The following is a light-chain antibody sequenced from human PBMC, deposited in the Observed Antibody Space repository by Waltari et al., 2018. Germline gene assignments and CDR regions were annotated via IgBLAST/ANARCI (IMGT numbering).Light chain of an antibody. CDR1: RSNIGSNY. Sequence: QSVLTQPPSASGTPGQRVTISCSGSRSNIGSNYVYWYQQLPGTAPKLLIYRNNPRAPGGPDPFPWLKAGTPGPLAIRGLRSEDEADYYCAAWDDSLSGRVFGGGTKVTVL. J-gene: IGLJ3*02. V-gene: IGLV1-47*01. CDR3: AAWDDSLSGRV. CDR2: RNN.